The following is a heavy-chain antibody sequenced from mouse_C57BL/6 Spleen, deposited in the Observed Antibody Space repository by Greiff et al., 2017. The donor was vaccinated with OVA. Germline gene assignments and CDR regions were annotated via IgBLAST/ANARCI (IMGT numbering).Heavy chain of an antibody. CDR2: INPNNGGT. J-gene: IGHJ4*01. D-gene: IGHD1-1*01. Sequence: EVQLQQSGPELVKPGASVKISCKASGYTFTDYYMNWVKQSHGKSLEWIGDINPNNGGTSYNQKFKGKATLTVDKSSSTAYMELRSLTSEDSAVYYCASVGSSFFMDYWGQGTSVTVSS. V-gene: IGHV1-26*01. CDR1: GYTFTDYY. CDR3: ASVGSSFFMDY.